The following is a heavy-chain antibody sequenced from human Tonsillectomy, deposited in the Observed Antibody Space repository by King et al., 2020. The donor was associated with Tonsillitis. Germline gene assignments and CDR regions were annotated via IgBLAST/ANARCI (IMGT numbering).Heavy chain of an antibody. CDR3: AREYFLSDFDYYYGMDV. V-gene: IGHV1-2*02. CDR2: INPNNGGT. J-gene: IGHJ6*02. CDR1: GYTFTGYY. D-gene: IGHD3-9*01. Sequence: VQLVESGAEVRKPGASVKVSCKASGYTFTGYYMHWVRQAPGQGLEWMGWINPNNGGTNYAQKFQGRVTMTRDTSISTAYMELSRLRSDDTAVYYCAREYFLSDFDYYYGMDVWGQGTTVTVSS.